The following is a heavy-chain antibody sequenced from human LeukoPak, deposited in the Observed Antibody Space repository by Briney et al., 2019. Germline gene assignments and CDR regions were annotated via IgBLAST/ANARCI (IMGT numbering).Heavy chain of an antibody. CDR1: GYTFTGYY. Sequence: ASVKVSCKASGYTFTGYYMHWVRPAPGQGLEWMGWINPNRGGTTYAKKFPGRVTMTRDTPISTAYMGLSRLRSDDTAVYTCARDSIAEAGINYYTDVWGKGTSVTASS. CDR2: INPNRGGT. CDR3: ARDSIAEAGINYYTDV. D-gene: IGHD6-13*01. V-gene: IGHV1-2*02. J-gene: IGHJ6*03.